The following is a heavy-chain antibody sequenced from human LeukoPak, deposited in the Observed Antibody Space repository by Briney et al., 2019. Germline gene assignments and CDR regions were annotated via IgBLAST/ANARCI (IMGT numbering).Heavy chain of an antibody. CDR3: TTGYVLLWSEGDY. CDR2: IKSKTDGGTT. Sequence: KPGGSLRLSCAASGFTFSGSAMHWVRQASGKGLEWVGRIKSKTDGGTTDYAAPVKGRFTISRDDSKNTLYLQMNSLKTEDTAVYYCTTGYVLLWSEGDYWGQGTLVTVSS. D-gene: IGHD3-10*01. CDR1: GFTFSGSA. J-gene: IGHJ4*02. V-gene: IGHV3-15*01.